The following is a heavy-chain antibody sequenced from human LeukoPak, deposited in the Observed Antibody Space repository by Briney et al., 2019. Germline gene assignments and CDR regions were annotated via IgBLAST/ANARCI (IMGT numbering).Heavy chain of an antibody. D-gene: IGHD3-10*01. Sequence: PGESLKISCKGSGYSFTSYWIGWVRQMPGKGLEWTGIIYPGDSDTRYSPSFQGQVTISADKSISTAYLQWSSLKASDTAMYYCARQPGYYGSGSYFDYWGQGTLVTVSS. CDR2: IYPGDSDT. V-gene: IGHV5-51*01. CDR3: ARQPGYYGSGSYFDY. CDR1: GYSFTSYW. J-gene: IGHJ4*02.